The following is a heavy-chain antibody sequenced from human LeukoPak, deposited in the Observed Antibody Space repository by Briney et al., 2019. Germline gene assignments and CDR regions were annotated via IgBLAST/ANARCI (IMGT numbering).Heavy chain of an antibody. CDR2: ISSSSSTI. V-gene: IGHV3-48*01. CDR3: ARGRGERKYYFDY. CDR1: GFTFSSYS. Sequence: TGGSLRLSCAASGFTFSSYSMIWVRQAPGKGLEWVSYISSSSSTIYYADSVKGRFTISRDNAKNSLYLQMNSLRAEDTAVYYCARGRGERKYYFDYWGQGTLVTVSS. J-gene: IGHJ4*02. D-gene: IGHD3-10*01.